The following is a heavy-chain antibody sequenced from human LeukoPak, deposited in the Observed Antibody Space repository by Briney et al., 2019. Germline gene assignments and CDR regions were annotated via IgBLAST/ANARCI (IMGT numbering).Heavy chain of an antibody. CDR2: IYYSGST. V-gene: IGHV4-59*01. CDR3: AREDFWSAPNWFDP. J-gene: IGHJ5*02. Sequence: PSETLSLTCTVSGGSISSYYWSWIRQSPGKGLEWIGYIYYSGSTNYNPSLKSRVTISVDTSKNQFSLKLSSVTAADTAVYYCAREDFWSAPNWFDPWGQGTLVTVSS. D-gene: IGHD3-3*01. CDR1: GGSISSYY.